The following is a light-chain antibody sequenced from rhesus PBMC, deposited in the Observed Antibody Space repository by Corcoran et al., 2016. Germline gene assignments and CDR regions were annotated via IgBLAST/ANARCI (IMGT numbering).Light chain of an antibody. V-gene: IGKV1-22*01. J-gene: IGKJ1*01. Sequence: DIQMTQSPSSLSASIGDTVTITCRASQGIYSWLAWYQQKPGKAPNLLIYKASSLQSGVPSRFSGSGSWTDFTLTFSGLQSEDFSTYYCQQYSTRPPTFGQGTKVEIK. CDR2: KAS. CDR1: QGIYSW. CDR3: QQYSTRPPT.